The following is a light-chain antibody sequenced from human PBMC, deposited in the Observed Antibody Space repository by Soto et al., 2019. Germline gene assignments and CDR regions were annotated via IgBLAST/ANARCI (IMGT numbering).Light chain of an antibody. Sequence: QSVLTQPASVSGPPGQSITISCTGTSSDVGAYNYVSWYQHHPGKAPRLVIYDVTNRPSGISDRFSGSKSGTSATLGITGFQTGDEADYYCGSWDSSLSAYVFGTGTKLTVL. V-gene: IGLV2-14*01. CDR3: GSWDSSLSAYV. J-gene: IGLJ1*01. CDR1: SSDVGAYNY. CDR2: DVT.